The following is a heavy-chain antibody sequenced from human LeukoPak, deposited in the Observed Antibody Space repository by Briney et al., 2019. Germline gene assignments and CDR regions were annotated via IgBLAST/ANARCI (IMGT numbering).Heavy chain of an antibody. CDR3: ASETGTAFY. D-gene: IGHD1-1*01. J-gene: IGHJ4*02. Sequence: GGSLRLSCAASGFTFNTYSMNWVRQAPGKGLEWISYIGGSTGTIFYADSVKGRFTISRDNAKNSLYLQMNSLRAEDMAVYYCASETGTAFYWGQGTLVTVSS. V-gene: IGHV3-48*01. CDR1: GFTFNTYS. CDR2: IGGSTGTI.